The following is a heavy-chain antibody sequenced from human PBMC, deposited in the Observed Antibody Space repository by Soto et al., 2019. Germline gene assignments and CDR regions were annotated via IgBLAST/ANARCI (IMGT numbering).Heavy chain of an antibody. Sequence: GGSLRLSCAASGFTFSSYAMSWVRQAPGKGLEWVSAISGSGGSTYYADSVKGRFTISRDNSKNTLYLQMNSLRAEDTAVYYCAKHKGHDFWSGYLDYYYYGMDVWGQGTTVTVSS. CDR1: GFTFSSYA. V-gene: IGHV3-23*01. J-gene: IGHJ6*02. D-gene: IGHD3-3*01. CDR3: AKHKGHDFWSGYLDYYYYGMDV. CDR2: ISGSGGST.